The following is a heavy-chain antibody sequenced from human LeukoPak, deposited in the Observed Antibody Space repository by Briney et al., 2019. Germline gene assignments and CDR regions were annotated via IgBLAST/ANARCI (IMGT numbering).Heavy chain of an antibody. CDR1: GFTFSDYY. Sequence: GGSLRLSCAASGFTFSDYYMSWIRQAPGKGLEWVSYISSSGSTIYYADSVKGRFTISRDNAKNSLYLQMNILRAEDTAVYYCARITMVRGVDAFDIWGQGTIVTVSS. CDR2: ISSSGSTI. CDR3: ARITMVRGVDAFDI. D-gene: IGHD3-10*01. V-gene: IGHV3-11*01. J-gene: IGHJ3*02.